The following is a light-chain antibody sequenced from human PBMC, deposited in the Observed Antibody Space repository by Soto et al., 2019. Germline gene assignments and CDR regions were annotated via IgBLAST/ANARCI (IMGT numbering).Light chain of an antibody. CDR1: QSVGSG. CDR2: GAS. CDR3: QQYNNWPPLT. V-gene: IGKV3-15*01. Sequence: EIVLTQSPGTLSLSPGERATLSCRASQSVGSGLSWYQQKPDQAPRLLIYGASTRATGIPARFSGSGSGTEFNLTISSLEPEDFAVYYCQQYNNWPPLTFGGGTKVDIK. J-gene: IGKJ4*01.